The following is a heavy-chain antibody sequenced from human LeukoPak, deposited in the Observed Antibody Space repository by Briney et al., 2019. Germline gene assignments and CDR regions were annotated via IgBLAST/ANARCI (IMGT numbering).Heavy chain of an antibody. D-gene: IGHD6-6*01. CDR3: ARGPSIAARYDAFDI. J-gene: IGHJ3*02. V-gene: IGHV3-48*03. Sequence: GGSLRLSCAASGFTFSDYAMNWVRRAPGKGLEWVSYISSSGNTISYADSVKGRFTISRDNAKNSLYLQVISLRAEDTAVYYCARGPSIAARYDAFDIWGQGTMVTVSS. CDR1: GFTFSDYA. CDR2: ISSSGNTI.